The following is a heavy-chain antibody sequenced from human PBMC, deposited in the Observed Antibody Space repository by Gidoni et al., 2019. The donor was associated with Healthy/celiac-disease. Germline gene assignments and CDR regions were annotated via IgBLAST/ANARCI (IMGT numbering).Heavy chain of an antibody. V-gene: IGHV3-33*01. D-gene: IGHD1-26*01. CDR3: ARWEGATSAFDI. Sequence: QVQLVESGGGVVQPGRSLRLSCAASGFPFSSYGLHWVRQAPGKGLEWVAVIWYDGSNKYYADSVKGRFTISRDNSKNTLYLQMNSLRAEDTAVYYCARWEGATSAFDIWGQGTMVTVSS. CDR1: GFPFSSYG. CDR2: IWYDGSNK. J-gene: IGHJ3*02.